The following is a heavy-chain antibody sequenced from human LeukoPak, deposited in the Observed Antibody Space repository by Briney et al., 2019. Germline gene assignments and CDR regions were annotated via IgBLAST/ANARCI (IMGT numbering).Heavy chain of an antibody. D-gene: IGHD2-2*01. V-gene: IGHV3-30*04. CDR1: GFTFSSYA. CDR3: ARGRSSTRGYFDY. J-gene: IGHJ4*02. CDR2: ISYDGSNK. Sequence: GRSLRLSCAASGFTFSSYAMHWFRQAPGKGLEWVAVISYDGSNKYYADSVKGRFTISRDNSKNTLYLQMNSLRAEDTAVYYCARGRSSTRGYFDYWGQGTLVTVSS.